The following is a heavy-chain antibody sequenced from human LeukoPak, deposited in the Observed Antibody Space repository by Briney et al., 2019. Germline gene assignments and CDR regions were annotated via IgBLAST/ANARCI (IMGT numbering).Heavy chain of an antibody. Sequence: GASVKVSCKASGYTFTSYGISWVRQAPGQGLEWMGWISAYNGNTNYAQKLQGRVTMTTDTSTSTAYMELRSLRSDDTAVYYCARDYLYRSSTSCYAYYYYGMDVWGQGTAVTVSS. CDR1: GYTFTSYG. J-gene: IGHJ6*02. CDR2: ISAYNGNT. CDR3: ARDYLYRSSTSCYAYYYYGMDV. V-gene: IGHV1-18*01. D-gene: IGHD2-2*01.